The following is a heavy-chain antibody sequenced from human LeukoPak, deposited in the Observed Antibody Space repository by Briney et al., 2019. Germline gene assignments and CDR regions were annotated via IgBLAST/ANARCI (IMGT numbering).Heavy chain of an antibody. CDR3: AKARFLELLLYAPYFDY. V-gene: IGHV3-23*01. Sequence: PGGSLRLSCAASGFTFSNYAMSWVRQAPGKGLEWVSVISGSGGSTYYADSVKGRFTISRDNSKNTLYLQMNSLRPEDTAVYYCAKARFLELLLYAPYFDYWGQGTLVTVSS. J-gene: IGHJ4*02. CDR2: ISGSGGST. CDR1: GFTFSNYA. D-gene: IGHD3-3*01.